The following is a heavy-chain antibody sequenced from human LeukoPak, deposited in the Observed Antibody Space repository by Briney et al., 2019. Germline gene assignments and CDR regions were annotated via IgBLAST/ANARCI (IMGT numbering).Heavy chain of an antibody. V-gene: IGHV3-21*01. Sequence: GGSLRLSCGASGFTFSSYSMNWVRQARGKGVEWASSISSSSSHIYYADSVKGRFTISRDNAKNSLYLQMNSLRAEDTAVYYCARDLSDSYGMDVWGQGTTVTVSS. CDR2: ISSSSSHI. CDR3: ARDLSDSYGMDV. CDR1: GFTFSSYS. J-gene: IGHJ6*02. D-gene: IGHD6-25*01.